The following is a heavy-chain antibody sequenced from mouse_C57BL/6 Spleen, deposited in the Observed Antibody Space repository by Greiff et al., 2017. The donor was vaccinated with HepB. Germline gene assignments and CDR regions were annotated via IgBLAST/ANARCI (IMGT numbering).Heavy chain of an antibody. CDR3: TREDDLYAMDF. J-gene: IGHJ4*01. D-gene: IGHD2-3*01. Sequence: VESGEGLVKPGGSLKLSCAASGFTFSSYAMSWVRQTPEKRLEWVAYISSGGDYIYYADTVKGRFTISRDNARNTLYLQMSSLKSEDTAMYYCTREDDLYAMDFWGQGTSVTVSS. V-gene: IGHV5-9-1*02. CDR2: ISSGGDYI. CDR1: GFTFSSYA.